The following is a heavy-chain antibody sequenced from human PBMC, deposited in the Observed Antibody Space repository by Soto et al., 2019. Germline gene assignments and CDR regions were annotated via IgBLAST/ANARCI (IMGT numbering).Heavy chain of an antibody. CDR1: GGSISSGDYY. CDR2: IYYSGST. V-gene: IGHV4-30-4*01. J-gene: IGHJ3*02. Sequence: SETLSLTCTVSGGSISSGDYYWSWIRQPPGKGLEWIGYIYYSGSTYYNPSLKSRVTISVDTSKNQFSLKLSSVTAADTAVYYCARYPGELWFGEMGDAFDIWGQGTMVTVSS. CDR3: ARYPGELWFGEMGDAFDI. D-gene: IGHD3-10*01.